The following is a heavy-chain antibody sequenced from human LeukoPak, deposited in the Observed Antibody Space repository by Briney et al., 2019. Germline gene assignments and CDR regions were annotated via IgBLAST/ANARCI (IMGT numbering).Heavy chain of an antibody. Sequence: ASVKVSCKASGYTFTGYYMHWVRQAPGQGLEWMGWINPNSGGTNYAQKFQGRVTMTRDTSISTAYMELSRLRSDDTAVYYCARRVDYGSGSYRYYYYYTDVWGKGTTVTVSS. CDR3: ARRVDYGSGSYRYYYYYTDV. CDR1: GYTFTGYY. J-gene: IGHJ6*03. D-gene: IGHD3-10*01. CDR2: INPNSGGT. V-gene: IGHV1-2*02.